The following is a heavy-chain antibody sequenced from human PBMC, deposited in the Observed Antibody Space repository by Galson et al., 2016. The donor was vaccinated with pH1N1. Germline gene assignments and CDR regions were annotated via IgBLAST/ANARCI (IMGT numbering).Heavy chain of an antibody. J-gene: IGHJ5*01. CDR1: SESFIGYF. Sequence: ETLSLTCGVHSESFIGYFWTWIRQPPEKGLEWIGELNHSGTTNYNPSLKSRITMSVDTSKKQFSLKMSSVTAADTAIYYCARGRRVFGVIVLNWFDSWGQGTLVTVSS. V-gene: IGHV4-34*01. D-gene: IGHD3-3*01. CDR3: ARGRRVFGVIVLNWFDS. CDR2: LNHSGTT.